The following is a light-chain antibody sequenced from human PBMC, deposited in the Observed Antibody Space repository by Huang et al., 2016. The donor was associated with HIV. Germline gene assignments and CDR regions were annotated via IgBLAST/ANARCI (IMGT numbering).Light chain of an antibody. J-gene: IGKJ1*01. Sequence: DVLLTQSPLSLPFTLGQPAFITCKSNQSLVYSDGNIYLNWFHQRPGHSPRRLIYKLSKRDSGVPDRFSAGGSGTDFTLWISGVEAEDVGDYYCMQASRGAGTFGQGTRVDIK. V-gene: IGKV2-30*01. CDR3: MQASRGAGT. CDR2: KLS. CDR1: QSLVYSDGNIY.